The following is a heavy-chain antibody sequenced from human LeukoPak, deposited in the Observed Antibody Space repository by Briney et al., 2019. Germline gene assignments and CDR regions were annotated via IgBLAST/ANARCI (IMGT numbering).Heavy chain of an antibody. J-gene: IGHJ4*02. V-gene: IGHV3-48*02. CDR1: GFTSGVYG. D-gene: IGHD3-16*01. Sequence: GGSLRLSCAASGFTSGVYGMNWVRQAPGKGLDWVSWISTSSNTIYYADSVKGRFTISRDNAKNSLHLQMNSLRDEDTAVYYCARGELGGDYWGQGTLVTVSS. CDR3: ARGELGGDY. CDR2: ISTSSNTI.